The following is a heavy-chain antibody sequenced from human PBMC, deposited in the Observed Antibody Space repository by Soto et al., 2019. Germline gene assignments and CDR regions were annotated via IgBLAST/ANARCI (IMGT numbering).Heavy chain of an antibody. J-gene: IGHJ4*02. V-gene: IGHV1-3*01. CDR2: INAGNGNT. CDR3: ARSIVVVTALDY. Sequence: ASLKVCCKSSGYTFTSYAMHWVRQAPGQRLEWMGWINAGNGNTKYSQKFQGRVTITRDTSASTAYMELSSLRSEDTAVYYCARSIVVVTALDYWGQGTLVTVSS. D-gene: IGHD2-21*02. CDR1: GYTFTSYA.